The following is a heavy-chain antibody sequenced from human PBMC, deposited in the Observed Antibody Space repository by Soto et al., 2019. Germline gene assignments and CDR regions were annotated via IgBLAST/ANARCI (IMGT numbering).Heavy chain of an antibody. CDR1: GYTFTRSL. V-gene: IGHV1-3*04. CDR3: AKSQNYGSGAYSDY. D-gene: IGHD3-10*01. Sequence: QVHLEQSGAEVKKPGASVKVSCKASGYTFTRSLMHWVRQAPGQSLEWMGWINIGIGYTKISQRFQGRVSFAGDTSASTAYMELSSLRSEDTAVYYCAKSQNYGSGAYSDYWGQGTLVTISS. J-gene: IGHJ4*02. CDR2: INIGIGYT.